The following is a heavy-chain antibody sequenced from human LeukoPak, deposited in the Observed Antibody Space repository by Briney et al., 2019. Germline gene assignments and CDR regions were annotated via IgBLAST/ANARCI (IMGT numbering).Heavy chain of an antibody. D-gene: IGHD6-13*01. CDR1: GFTFSSYG. CDR2: IWYDGSNK. J-gene: IGHJ4*02. Sequence: PGGSLRLSCAASGFTFSSYGMHWVRQAPGKGLEWVAVIWYDGSNKYYADSVKGRFTISRDNSQNTLYLQMNSLRAEDTAVYYCARDLGYSSTLDYWGQGTLVTVSS. V-gene: IGHV3-33*01. CDR3: ARDLGYSSTLDY.